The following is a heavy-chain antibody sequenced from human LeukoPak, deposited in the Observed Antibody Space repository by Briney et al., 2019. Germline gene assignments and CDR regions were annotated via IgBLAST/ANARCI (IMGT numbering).Heavy chain of an antibody. CDR1: GFTFSSYW. Sequence: GGSLRLSCAASGFTFSSYWMSWVRQAAGKGLEWEANIKQDGSEKYYVDSVKGRFTISRDNAKNSLYLQMNSLRAEDTAVYYCARDEIVGTTKANYYYYMDVWGKGTTVTISS. D-gene: IGHD5-12*01. CDR3: ARDEIVGTTKANYYYYMDV. CDR2: IKQDGSEK. V-gene: IGHV3-7*01. J-gene: IGHJ6*03.